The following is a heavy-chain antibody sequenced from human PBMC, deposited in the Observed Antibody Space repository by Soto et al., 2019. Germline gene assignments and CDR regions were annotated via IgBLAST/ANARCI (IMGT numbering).Heavy chain of an antibody. CDR1: GYSFSYYG. V-gene: IGHV1-18*01. J-gene: IGHJ5*02. CDR2: SNPYNGHK. CDR3: VRDRLRVYDNSGFYS. D-gene: IGHD3-22*01. Sequence: QVQLLQSGAELRKPGASVKVSCQAFGYSFSYYGINWVRQAPGQGLEWMGWSNPYNGHKNYPQKFADRLTMTTDTSTATVSMELRNLKSDDTAVYYCVRDRLRVYDNSGFYSWGQGTLVTVSS.